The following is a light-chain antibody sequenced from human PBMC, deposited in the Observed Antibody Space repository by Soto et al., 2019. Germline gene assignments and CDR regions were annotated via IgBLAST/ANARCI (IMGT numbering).Light chain of an antibody. CDR3: QQYYSTSWT. J-gene: IGKJ1*01. CDR2: AAS. CDR1: QTISSF. Sequence: DIHITQSPSSLSASVGDRVTITCRTSQTISSFLNWYQHSPGKAPKLLIYAASSLQSGVPSRFSGSGSGTDFSLTISSLQPEDFATYYCQQYYSTSWTFGQGTKVDIK. V-gene: IGKV1-39*01.